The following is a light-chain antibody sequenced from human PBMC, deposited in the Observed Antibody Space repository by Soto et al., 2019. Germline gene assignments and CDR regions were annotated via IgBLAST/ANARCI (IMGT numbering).Light chain of an antibody. J-gene: IGKJ2*01. CDR1: QSVNSK. Sequence: EIVMTQSPATLSVSPGERATLSCRASQSVNSKLAWLQQKPGQALRLLSYGASTRASGIPARFSGSGSGTEFTLTISRRQSEDFAVYYCQQYSEFYTFGQGTKLEIK. CDR3: QQYSEFYT. CDR2: GAS. V-gene: IGKV3D-15*01.